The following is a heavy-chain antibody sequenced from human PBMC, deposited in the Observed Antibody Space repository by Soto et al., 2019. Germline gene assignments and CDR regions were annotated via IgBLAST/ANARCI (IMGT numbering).Heavy chain of an antibody. CDR3: ARDRARVVVPAAIRPYYYGMDV. Sequence: QVQLVQSGAEVKKPGSSVKVSCKASGGTFSSYAISWVRQAPGQGLEWMGGIIPIFGTANYAQKFQGRVTITADESTSTAYMELSSLRSEDTAVYYCARDRARVVVPAAIRPYYYGMDVWAQGTTVTVSS. CDR2: IIPIFGTA. V-gene: IGHV1-69*01. CDR1: GGTFSSYA. J-gene: IGHJ6*02. D-gene: IGHD2-2*02.